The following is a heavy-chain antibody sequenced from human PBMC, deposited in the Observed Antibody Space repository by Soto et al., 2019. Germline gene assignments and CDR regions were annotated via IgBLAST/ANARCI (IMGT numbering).Heavy chain of an antibody. D-gene: IGHD6-6*01. J-gene: IGHJ4*02. CDR1: GGSISSSSYY. V-gene: IGHV4-39*01. Sequence: SDTLSLTCTVSGGSISSSSYYWCWIRQPPGKGLEWIGSIYYSGSTYYNPSLKSRVTISVDTSKNQFSLKLSSVTAADTAVYYCARSTHSSQNPLIDFWGQGTLVTVSS. CDR3: ARSTHSSQNPLIDF. CDR2: IYYSGST.